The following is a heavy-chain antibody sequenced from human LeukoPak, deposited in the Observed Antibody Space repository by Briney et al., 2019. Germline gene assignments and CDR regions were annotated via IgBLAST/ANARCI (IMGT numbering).Heavy chain of an antibody. V-gene: IGHV3-30*02. Sequence: GALRLSCAASGFPFSSYGMHWVRQAPGKGLEWVAFIRYDGNNKYYSDSVKGRFTISRDNSKNTLYLERNSLRAEDTAVYYCAKTMSPYYHDSSGFWGQGTLVTVSS. CDR1: GFPFSSYG. CDR2: IRYDGNNK. J-gene: IGHJ4*02. CDR3: AKTMSPYYHDSSGF. D-gene: IGHD3-22*01.